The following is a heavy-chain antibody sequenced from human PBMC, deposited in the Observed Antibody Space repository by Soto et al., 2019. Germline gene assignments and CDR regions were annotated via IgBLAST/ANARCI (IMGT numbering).Heavy chain of an antibody. V-gene: IGHV6-1*01. J-gene: IGHJ5*01. CDR3: AREKGITGTTSIHNWFDS. CDR1: GDSVSSNSAA. CDR2: TYYRSKWYN. Sequence: SQTLSLTCAISGDSVSSNSAAWNWIRQSPSRGLEWLGRTYYRSKWYNDYAVSVKSRITINPDTSKNQFSLQLNSVTPEDTAVYYCAREKGITGTTSIHNWFDSWGQGTLVTVSS. D-gene: IGHD1-7*01.